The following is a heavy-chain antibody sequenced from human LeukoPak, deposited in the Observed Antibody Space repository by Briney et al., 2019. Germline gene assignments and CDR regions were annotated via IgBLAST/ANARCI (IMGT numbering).Heavy chain of an antibody. CDR2: IYTSGST. J-gene: IGHJ4*02. D-gene: IGHD6-19*01. CDR1: GGSISSYY. Sequence: SETLSLTCTVSGGSISSYYWSWIRQPPGKGLEWIGYIYTSGSTNYNPSLKSRVTISVDTSKNQFSLKLSSVTAADTAVYYCARHASSGWVIDYWGQGTLVTVSS. CDR3: ARHASSGWVIDY. V-gene: IGHV4-4*09.